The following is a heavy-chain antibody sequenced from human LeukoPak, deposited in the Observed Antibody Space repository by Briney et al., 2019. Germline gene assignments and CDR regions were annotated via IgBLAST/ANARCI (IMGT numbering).Heavy chain of an antibody. D-gene: IGHD3-22*01. CDR1: GFTFSSYA. V-gene: IGHV3-30-3*01. CDR3: AKDLIFNTMIVVVIKGPFDY. CDR2: ISYDGSNK. J-gene: IGHJ4*02. Sequence: GGSLRLSCAASGFTFSSYAMHWVRQAPGKGLGWVAVISYDGSNKYYADSVKGRFTISRDNSKNTLYLQMNSLRAEDTAVYYCAKDLIFNTMIVVVIKGPFDYWGQGTLVTVSS.